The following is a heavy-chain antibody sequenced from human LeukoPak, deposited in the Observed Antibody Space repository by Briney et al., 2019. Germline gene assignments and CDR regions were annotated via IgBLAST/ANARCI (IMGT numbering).Heavy chain of an antibody. V-gene: IGHV1-18*01. CDR3: GRWAPNPNDS. Sequence: ASLKVSCKASGYIFINHGISWVRQAPGQGLEWMGWISAYNGRTEYAPKFQDRVTMTTDTSTTTAYMELRSLTSDDTAVYYCGRWAPNPNDSWGQGTLVTVS. CDR1: GYIFINHG. J-gene: IGHJ5*01. CDR2: ISAYNGRT.